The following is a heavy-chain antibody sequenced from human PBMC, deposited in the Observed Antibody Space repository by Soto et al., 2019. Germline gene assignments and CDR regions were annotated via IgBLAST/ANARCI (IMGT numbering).Heavy chain of an antibody. Sequence: EVQLLESGGGLVQPGGSLRLSCAASGFTFSSHVMNWVRQAPGKGLEWVAAISGGGGTTYYGDSVEGRFTMSRDHSKNTLYLQMNSLRADDTSVYYCARGPRAHPPHDYCRDVWVQGTTVTVSS. D-gene: IGHD1-1*01. CDR1: GFTFSSHV. V-gene: IGHV3-23*01. J-gene: IGHJ6*02. CDR2: ISGGGGTT. CDR3: ARGPRAHPPHDYCRDV.